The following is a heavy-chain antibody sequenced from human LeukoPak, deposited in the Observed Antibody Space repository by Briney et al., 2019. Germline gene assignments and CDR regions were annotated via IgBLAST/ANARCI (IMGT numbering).Heavy chain of an antibody. CDR1: GGSFGGYY. V-gene: IGHV4-34*01. J-gene: IGHJ4*02. D-gene: IGHD3-22*01. Sequence: SETLSLTCAVYGGSFGGYYWSWIRQPPGKGLEWIGEINHSGSTNYNPSLKSRVTISVDTSKNQFSLKLSSVTAADTAVYYCASRTYYYDSSGYYYDQIDYWGQGTLVTVSS. CDR3: ASRTYYYDSSGYYYDQIDY. CDR2: INHSGST.